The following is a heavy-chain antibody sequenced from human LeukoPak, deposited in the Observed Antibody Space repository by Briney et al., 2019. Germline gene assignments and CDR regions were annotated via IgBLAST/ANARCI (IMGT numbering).Heavy chain of an antibody. CDR1: GGSFSGYY. CDR2: INHSGST. Sequence: SETLSLTCAVYGGSFSGYYWSWIRQPPGKGLEWIGEINHSGSTNYNPSLKSRVTISVDTSKNQFSLKLSSVAAADTAVYYCARRYSKKPLDYWGQGTLVTVSS. J-gene: IGHJ4*02. V-gene: IGHV4-34*01. CDR3: ARRYSKKPLDY. D-gene: IGHD6-13*01.